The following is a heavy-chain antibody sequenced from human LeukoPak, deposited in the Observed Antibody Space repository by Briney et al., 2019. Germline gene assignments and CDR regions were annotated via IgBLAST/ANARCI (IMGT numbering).Heavy chain of an antibody. CDR3: ARVGGYSYGASFADY. Sequence: GGSLRLSCAASGFTVSSNYMSWVRQAPGKGLEWVSAIYSGGSTYYADSVKGRFTIARDNSKNTLYLQMNSLRAEDTAVYYCARVGGYSYGASFADYWGQGTLVTVSS. CDR2: IYSGGST. CDR1: GFTVSSNY. J-gene: IGHJ4*02. D-gene: IGHD5-18*01. V-gene: IGHV3-66*02.